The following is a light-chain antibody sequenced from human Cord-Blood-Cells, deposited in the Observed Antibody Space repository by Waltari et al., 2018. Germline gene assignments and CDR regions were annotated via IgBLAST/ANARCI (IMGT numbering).Light chain of an antibody. J-gene: IGKJ1*01. Sequence: IQLTQSPSSLSASVGDRVTITCRASQGISSYLAWYQQKPGKAPKILIYAASTLQSGVPSRFSGSGSGTDFTLTISSLQPEDFAVYYCQQYNNWWTFGQGTKVEIK. CDR2: AAS. V-gene: IGKV1-9*01. CDR1: QGISSY. CDR3: QQYNNWWT.